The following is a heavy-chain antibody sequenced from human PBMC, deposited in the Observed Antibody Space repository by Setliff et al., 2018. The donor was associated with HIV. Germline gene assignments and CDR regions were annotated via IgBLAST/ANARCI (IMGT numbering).Heavy chain of an antibody. V-gene: IGHV1-24*01. CDR2: FDPDDGET. J-gene: IGHJ4*02. CDR3: ARDSGSGWYGGDY. CDR1: GYSLTELS. D-gene: IGHD6-19*01. Sequence: GASVKVSCKVSGYSLTELSMHWVRQAPGKGLEWMGGFDPDDGETVYAQQFQGRVTMTEDTSTDTAYMELSSLRSEDTAVYYCARDSGSGWYGGDYWGQGTLVTVSS.